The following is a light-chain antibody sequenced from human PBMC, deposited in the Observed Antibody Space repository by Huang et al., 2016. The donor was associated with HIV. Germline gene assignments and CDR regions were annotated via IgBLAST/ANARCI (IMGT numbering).Light chain of an antibody. CDR1: QSIGNY. J-gene: IGKJ1*01. CDR3: QQSYSNPRT. CDR2: AAS. Sequence: DIQMTQSPSSLSASVGDRVAISCRASQSIGNYLNLYQQKPGKAPKLLIHAASSLQSGVPSRFSGGGSGTDFTLTISPLQPEDFATYHCQQSYSNPRTFGQGTKVEIK. V-gene: IGKV1-39*01.